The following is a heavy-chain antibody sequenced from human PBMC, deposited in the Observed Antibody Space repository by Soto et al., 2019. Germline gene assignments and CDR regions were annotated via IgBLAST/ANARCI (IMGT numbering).Heavy chain of an antibody. CDR1: GFTFSDHY. J-gene: IGHJ6*02. V-gene: IGHV3-72*01. D-gene: IGHD1-20*01. Sequence: PGGSLRLSCAASGFTFSDHYIDWVRQAPGKGLEWVGRSKNKANSYTTEYAASVRGRFTISRDDSKSSLYLQMNSLKTEDTAVYYCTRALTGTTGYYYYYGLDVWGQGTTVTVSS. CDR2: SKNKANSYTT. CDR3: TRALTGTTGYYYYYGLDV.